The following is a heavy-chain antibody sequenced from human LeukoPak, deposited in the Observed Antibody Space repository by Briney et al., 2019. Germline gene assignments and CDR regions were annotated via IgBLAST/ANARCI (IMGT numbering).Heavy chain of an antibody. Sequence: GGSLTLSCAASGFTFTNYLMTWVRQVPGKGLEWVANIHKAGSESYYVDSMKGRFAISRDNAKNSLYLQLSRLRVEDTAVYYCARVGAWEIQRVFEYWGQGTLVTVSS. CDR2: IHKAGSES. CDR3: ARVGAWEIQRVFEY. V-gene: IGHV3-7*02. D-gene: IGHD1-26*01. J-gene: IGHJ4*02. CDR1: GFTFTNYL.